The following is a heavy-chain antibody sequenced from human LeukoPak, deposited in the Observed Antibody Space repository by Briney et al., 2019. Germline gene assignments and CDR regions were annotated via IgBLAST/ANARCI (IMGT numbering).Heavy chain of an antibody. J-gene: IGHJ6*03. CDR3: ARESQGAKLRSAMDV. V-gene: IGHV1-2*02. Sequence: SVKVSCKASGYTFTGYYMYWVRQAPGQGLEWMGWINPNSGGTNYEHKFHVRGTMTRDTSISTAYMELSRLISYDTAVYYCARESQGAKLRSAMDVWGKGTTVTVSS. CDR1: GYTFTGYY. CDR2: INPNSGGT. D-gene: IGHD3-3*01.